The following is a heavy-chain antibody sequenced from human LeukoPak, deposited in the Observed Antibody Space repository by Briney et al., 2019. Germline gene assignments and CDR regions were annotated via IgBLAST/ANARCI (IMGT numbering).Heavy chain of an antibody. CDR3: ARVDSAPGSDWLGAFRV. CDR2: IKTKAVAGTA. V-gene: IGHV3-15*01. D-gene: IGHD3-10*01. J-gene: IGHJ3*01. CDR1: GFTFSSYG. Sequence: PGRSLRLSCAASGFTFSSYGMHWVRQAPGKGLEWVGRIKTKAVAGTADYPAPVKGRFTISRDDSKNTLYLQMSSLKTEDTAAYFCARVDSAPGSDWLGAFRVWGQGTMVAVSP.